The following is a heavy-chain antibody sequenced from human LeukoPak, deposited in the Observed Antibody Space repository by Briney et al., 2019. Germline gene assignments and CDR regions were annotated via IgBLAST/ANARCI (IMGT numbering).Heavy chain of an antibody. CDR1: GGTFSSYA. V-gene: IGHV1-69*13. Sequence: ASVKVSCKASGGTFSSYAISWVRQAPGQGLEWMGGIIPIFGTANYAQKFQGRVTITADESTSTAYMELSSLRSEDTAVYYCARANSEYSSSWFDPLYYYYYMDVWGKGTTVTVPS. CDR3: ARANSEYSSSWFDPLYYYYYMDV. D-gene: IGHD6-13*01. CDR2: IIPIFGTA. J-gene: IGHJ6*03.